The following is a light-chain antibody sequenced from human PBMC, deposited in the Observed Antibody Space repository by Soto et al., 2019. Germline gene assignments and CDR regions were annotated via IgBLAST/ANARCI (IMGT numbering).Light chain of an antibody. J-gene: IGKJ5*01. V-gene: IGKV1-27*01. CDR1: QSISSW. CDR3: QVYNNGPPG. CDR2: GAS. Sequence: IQLTQSPSFLSASVGDRVTITCRASQSISSWLAWYQQKPGKAPKLLIYGASTLQSRVPSRFSGGGSGTEFTLTISGLQIEDLATYYCQVYNNGPPGFGQGTRWRL.